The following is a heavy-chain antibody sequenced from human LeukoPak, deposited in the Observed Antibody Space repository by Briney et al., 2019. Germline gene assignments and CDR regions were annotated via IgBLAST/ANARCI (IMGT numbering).Heavy chain of an antibody. V-gene: IGHV1-3*01. D-gene: IGHD6-13*01. CDR1: GYTFTGYY. CDR2: INAGNGNT. J-gene: IGHJ3*02. Sequence: ASVKVSCKASGYTFTGYYMHWVRQAPGQGLEWMGWINAGNGNTKYPQKFQGRATITRDTSANTAYMELSSLRSEDTAVYYCVREYSSSWYRGAFDIWGQGTMVTVSS. CDR3: VREYSSSWYRGAFDI.